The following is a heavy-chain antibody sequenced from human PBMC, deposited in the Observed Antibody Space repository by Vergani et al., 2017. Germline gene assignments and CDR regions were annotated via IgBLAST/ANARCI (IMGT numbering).Heavy chain of an antibody. CDR2: INHSGNT. V-gene: IGHV4-34*01. D-gene: IGHD6-19*01. J-gene: IGHJ4*02. CDR3: ASRYSSCCIGY. CDR1: GGSFSGYY. Sequence: QVQLQQWGAGLLKPSETLSLTCAVYGGSFSGYYWSWIRQPPGKGLEWIGEINHSGNTNYNPSLQSRVTISVDTSKNQFSLKLSSVTAADTAVYYCASRYSSCCIGYWGQGTLVTVSS.